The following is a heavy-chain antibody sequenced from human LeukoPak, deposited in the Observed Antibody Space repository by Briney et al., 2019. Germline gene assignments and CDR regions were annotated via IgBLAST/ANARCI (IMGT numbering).Heavy chain of an antibody. CDR1: GYTFTSYA. J-gene: IGHJ4*02. CDR3: ARDGFLCRGSFCLGPDY. Sequence: ASVKVSCKASGYTFTSYAMNWVRQAPGQGLEWMGWINTNTGNPTYALGFTGRFVFSLDTSVSTAYLQISSLKAEDTAVYYCARDGFLCRGSFCLGPDYWGQGTLVTVSS. V-gene: IGHV7-4-1*02. D-gene: IGHD2/OR15-2a*01. CDR2: INTNTGNP.